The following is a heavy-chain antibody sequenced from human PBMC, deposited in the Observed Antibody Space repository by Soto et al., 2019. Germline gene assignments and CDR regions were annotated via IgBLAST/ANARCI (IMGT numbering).Heavy chain of an antibody. J-gene: IGHJ4*02. V-gene: IGHV4-30-4*01. CDR2: IYVSGIT. Sequence: QVQLQESGPGLVKPSQTLSITCTVSGGSVVSGVYYWNWIRQPPGKGLEWIGYIYVSGITNYNSSLKSRLTISVGTSKNQVSLKLTSVTAADTAIYYCARDFAYWGQGALVTVS. CDR1: GGSVVSGVYY. CDR3: ARDFAY.